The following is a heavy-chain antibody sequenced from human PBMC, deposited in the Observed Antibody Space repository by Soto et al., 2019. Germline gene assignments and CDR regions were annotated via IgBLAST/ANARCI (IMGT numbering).Heavy chain of an antibody. Sequence: SETLSLTCTVSGGSISSYYWSWIRQPPGKGLEWIGYIYYSGSTNYNPSLKSRVTISVDTSKNQFSLKLSSVTAADTAVYYCARGREGDGYNSNDHFDYWGQGTLVTVSS. D-gene: IGHD5-12*01. V-gene: IGHV4-59*01. CDR3: ARGREGDGYNSNDHFDY. CDR1: GGSISSYY. J-gene: IGHJ4*02. CDR2: IYYSGST.